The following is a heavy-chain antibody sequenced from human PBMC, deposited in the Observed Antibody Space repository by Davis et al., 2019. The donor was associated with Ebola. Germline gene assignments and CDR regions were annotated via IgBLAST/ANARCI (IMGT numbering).Heavy chain of an antibody. CDR3: ARRSSSSFDY. V-gene: IGHV4-34*01. D-gene: IGHD6-6*01. Sequence: LSCAASGFTFSSYSMNWVRQPPGKGLEWIGEINHSGSTNYNPSLKSRVTISVDTSKNQFSLKLSSVTAADTAVYYCARRSSSSFDYWGQGTLVTVSS. J-gene: IGHJ4*02. CDR2: INHSGST. CDR1: GFTFSSYS.